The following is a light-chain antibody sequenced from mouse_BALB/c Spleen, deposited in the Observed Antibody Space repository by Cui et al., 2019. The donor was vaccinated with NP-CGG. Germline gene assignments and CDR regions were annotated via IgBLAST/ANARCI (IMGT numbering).Light chain of an antibody. Sequence: HAVVTPASPLPTSPRHTVTLTCRSSTGAVTTSNYANWVQEKPDHLFTGLIGGTNNRTPGVPARFSGSLIGDKAALTITGAQTEDEAIYFCALWYSNHWVFGGGTKLTVL. J-gene: IGLJ1*01. CDR2: GTN. V-gene: IGLV1*01. CDR1: TGAVTTSNY. CDR3: ALWYSNHWV.